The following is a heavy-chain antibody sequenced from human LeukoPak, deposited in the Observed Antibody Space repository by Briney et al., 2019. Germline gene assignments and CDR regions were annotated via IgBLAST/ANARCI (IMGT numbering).Heavy chain of an antibody. V-gene: IGHV3-21*01. Sequence: GGSLRLSCAASGFTFSSYSMNWVRQAPGKGLEWVSSISSSSSYIYYADSVKGRFTISRDNAKNSLYLQMNSLRAEDTAIYYCATDSYVSGSYYRLFYWGQGTLVTVSS. CDR2: ISSSSSYI. J-gene: IGHJ4*02. CDR1: GFTFSSYS. D-gene: IGHD3-10*01. CDR3: ATDSYVSGSYYRLFY.